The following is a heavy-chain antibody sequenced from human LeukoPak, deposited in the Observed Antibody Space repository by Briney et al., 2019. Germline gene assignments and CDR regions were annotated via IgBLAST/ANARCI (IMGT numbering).Heavy chain of an antibody. CDR1: GFTFSSYA. D-gene: IGHD6-13*01. J-gene: IGHJ3*02. CDR3: AKSHSSSWTGAAFDI. V-gene: IGHV3-23*01. CDR2: ISSSGGST. Sequence: GGSLRLSCAVSGFTFSSYAMSWVRQAPGKGPEWVSAISSSGGSTYYADSVKGRFTISRDNSKNTLYLQMNSLRAEDTAVYYCAKSHSSSWTGAAFDIWGQGTMVTVSS.